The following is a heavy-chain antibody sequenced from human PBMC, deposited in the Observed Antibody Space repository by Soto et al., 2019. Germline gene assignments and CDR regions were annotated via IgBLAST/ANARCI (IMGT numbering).Heavy chain of an antibody. V-gene: IGHV3-23*01. CDR2: ISGSGGST. CDR1: GFTFSSYA. D-gene: IGHD2-2*01. Sequence: EVQLLESGGGLVQPGGSLRLSCAASGFTFSSYAMSWVRQAPGKGLEWVSAISGSGGSTYYADSVKGRFTISRDNSKNTLYLQMNSLRAEDTAVYYCAKKWDIVVVPAAILGPHWGQGTLVTVSS. J-gene: IGHJ4*02. CDR3: AKKWDIVVVPAAILGPH.